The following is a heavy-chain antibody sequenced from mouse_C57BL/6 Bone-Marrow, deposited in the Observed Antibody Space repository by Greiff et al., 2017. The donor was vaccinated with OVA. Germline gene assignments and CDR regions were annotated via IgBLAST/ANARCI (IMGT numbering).Heavy chain of an antibody. CDR2: ISYDGSN. D-gene: IGHD1-1*01. CDR3: AREGVTTVVAPFDY. V-gene: IGHV3-6*01. J-gene: IGHJ2*01. Sequence: VQLQQSGPGLVKPSQSLSLTCSVTGYSITSGYYWNWIRQFPGNKLEWMGYISYDGSNNYNPSLKNRISITRDTSKNQFFLKLNSVTTEDTATYYCAREGVTTVVAPFDYWGQGTTLTVSS. CDR1: GYSITSGYY.